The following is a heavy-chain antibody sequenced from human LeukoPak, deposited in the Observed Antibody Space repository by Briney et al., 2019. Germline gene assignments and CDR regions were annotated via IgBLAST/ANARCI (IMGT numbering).Heavy chain of an antibody. CDR3: ARDGRNYVYGMDV. CDR2: ISSSSSYI. CDR1: GFTFSSYS. J-gene: IGHJ6*02. Sequence: GGSLRLSCAASGFTFSSYSMNWVRQAPGKGLEWVSSISSSSSYIYYADSVKGRFTISRDNAKNSLYLQMNSLRAEDTAVYYCARDGRNYVYGMDVWGRGTTVTVSS. V-gene: IGHV3-21*01.